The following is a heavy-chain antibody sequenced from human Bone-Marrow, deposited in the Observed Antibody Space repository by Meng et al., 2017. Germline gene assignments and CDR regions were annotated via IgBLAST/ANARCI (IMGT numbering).Heavy chain of an antibody. J-gene: IGHJ4*01. D-gene: IGHD7-27*01. CDR1: GGSISSGSYY. CDR2: IYTSGST. Sequence: SETLSLTCTVSGGSISSGSYYWSWIRQPAGKGLEWIGRIYTSGSTNYNPSLKSRVTISVDTSKNQFSLKLSSVTAADKAVYYCARALGYWGQGKQVNGAS. V-gene: IGHV4-61*02. CDR3: ARALGY.